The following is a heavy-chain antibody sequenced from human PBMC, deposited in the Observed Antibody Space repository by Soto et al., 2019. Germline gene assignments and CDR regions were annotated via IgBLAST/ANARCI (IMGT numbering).Heavy chain of an antibody. CDR2: IYWDDEK. D-gene: IGHD1-26*01. CDR1: GFSLRTSEVG. CDR3: VYRRSGSYFAY. V-gene: IGHV2-5*02. Sequence: QITLKESGPTLVKPTQTLTLTCTFSGFSLRTSEVGVGWIRQPPGKALEWLAFIYWDDEKSYRPSLKSRLTITKDTSKNQVVLIMTNMDPVDTATYYCVYRRSGSYFAYWGQGALVTVSS. J-gene: IGHJ4*02.